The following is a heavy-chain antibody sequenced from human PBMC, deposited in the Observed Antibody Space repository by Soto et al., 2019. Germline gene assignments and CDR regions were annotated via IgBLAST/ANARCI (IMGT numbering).Heavy chain of an antibody. CDR1: GFTVSSNY. V-gene: IGHV3-23*01. CDR2: ISDSGGST. D-gene: IGHD4-17*01. CDR3: AKSTVTTYIWYYGMDV. Sequence: PGGSLRLSCAASGFTVSSNYMSWVRQAPGKGLEWVSAISDSGGSTYYADSVKGRFTISRDNSKNTLYLQMNSLRAEDTAVYYCAKSTVTTYIWYYGMDVWGQGTTVTVSS. J-gene: IGHJ6*02.